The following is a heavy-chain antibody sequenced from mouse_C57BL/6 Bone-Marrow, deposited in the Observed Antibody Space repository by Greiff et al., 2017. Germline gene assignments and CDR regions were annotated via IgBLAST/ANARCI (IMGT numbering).Heavy chain of an antibody. CDR1: GYTFTSYW. V-gene: IGHV1-59*01. CDR2: IDPSDSYT. J-gene: IGHJ3*01. CDR3: GRDSSGRWFAY. Sequence: VQLQQPGAELVRPGTSVKLSCKASGYTFTSYWMHWVKQRPGQGLEWIGVIDPSDSYTNYNQKFKGKATLTVDTSSSTAYMQLSSLTSEDSAVYSCGRDSSGRWFAYWGQGTLVTVSA. D-gene: IGHD3-2*02.